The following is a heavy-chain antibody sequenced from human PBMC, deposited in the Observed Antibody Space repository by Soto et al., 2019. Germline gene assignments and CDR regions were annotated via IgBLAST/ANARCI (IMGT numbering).Heavy chain of an antibody. CDR2: ISSSSTYI. CDR3: ARERRLRSYDAFDI. CDR1: GFTFSSYT. Sequence: GGSLRLSCAASGFTFSSYTMNWVRQAPGKGLEWVSSISSSSTYIYYADSLKGRFTISRDNAKNSLSLQMNSLRAEDTAVYYCARERRLRSYDAFDIWGQGTMVTVS. J-gene: IGHJ3*02. D-gene: IGHD3-10*01. V-gene: IGHV3-21*01.